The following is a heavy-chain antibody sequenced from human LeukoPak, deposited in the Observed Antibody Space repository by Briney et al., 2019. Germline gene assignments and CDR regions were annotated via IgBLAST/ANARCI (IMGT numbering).Heavy chain of an antibody. CDR1: GFTFSDYY. V-gene: IGHV3-11*01. CDR2: ISSSGSTI. CDR3: ARVRGYCSGGSCYSLRHFDY. J-gene: IGHJ4*02. Sequence: GGTLRLSCAASGFTFSDYYMSWIRQAPGKGLEWVSYISSSGSTIYYADSVKGRFTISRDNAKNSLYLQMNSLRAEDTAVYYCARVRGYCSGGSCYSLRHFDYWGQGTLVTVSS. D-gene: IGHD2-15*01.